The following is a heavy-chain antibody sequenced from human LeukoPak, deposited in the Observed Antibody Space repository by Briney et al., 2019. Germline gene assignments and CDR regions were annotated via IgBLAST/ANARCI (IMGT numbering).Heavy chain of an antibody. Sequence: GGSLRLSCAASGFTFSTYAMSWVRQAPGKGLEWVSLIGGRGGRTRYADSVKGRFTISRDNSKNTLYLEMNSLRAEDTAVYYCAKDSSSYDWGYMDVWGKGTTVTISS. CDR1: GFTFSTYA. D-gene: IGHD3-22*01. V-gene: IGHV3-23*01. CDR3: AKDSSSYDWGYMDV. J-gene: IGHJ6*03. CDR2: IGGRGGRT.